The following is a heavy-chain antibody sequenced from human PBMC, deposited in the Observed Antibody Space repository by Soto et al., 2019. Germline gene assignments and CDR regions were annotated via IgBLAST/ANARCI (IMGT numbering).Heavy chain of an antibody. CDR1: GFTFSSYD. V-gene: IGHV3-23*01. J-gene: IGHJ4*02. Sequence: EVQLLESGGGLVQPGGSLRLSCAASGFTFSSYDMTWVRQAPGKGLEWVSVISGSGGSTNYGDSVKGRFIISRDNSKSTLFLQMNTLRVEDTAVYYCAIRGLSKSEVRGYFHYWGRGTLVTVSS. CDR3: AIRGLSKSEVRGYFHY. D-gene: IGHD3-10*01. CDR2: ISGSGGST.